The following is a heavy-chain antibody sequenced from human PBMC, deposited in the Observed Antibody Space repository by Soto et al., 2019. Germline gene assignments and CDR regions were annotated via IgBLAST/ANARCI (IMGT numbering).Heavy chain of an antibody. CDR2: IRDKANHYAT. CDR3: TRPPSGSYGDDSDY. D-gene: IGHD1-26*01. CDR1: GFSFSGSA. Sequence: EVQLVESGGGLVQPGGSLKLSCSGSGFSFSGSAIHWVRQPSGQGLEWVGRIRDKANHYATAYDVSVRGRFIISRDDSKNTAYLQMNSLKTEDTAVYYCTRPPSGSYGDDSDYWGQGTLVTVS. J-gene: IGHJ4*02. V-gene: IGHV3-73*02.